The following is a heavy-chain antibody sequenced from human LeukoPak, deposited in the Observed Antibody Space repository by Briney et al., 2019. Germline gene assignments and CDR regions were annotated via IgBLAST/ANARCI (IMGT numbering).Heavy chain of an antibody. CDR2: IYTSGST. CDR3: ARARNYDFWSGYSSFDY. J-gene: IGHJ4*02. D-gene: IGHD3-3*01. V-gene: IGHV4-4*07. CDR1: GGSISSSY. Sequence: SETLSLTCTVPGGSISSSYWSWIRQPAGKGLEWIGRIYTSGSTNYNPSLKSRVTMSVDTSKNQFSMKLSSVTAADTAVYYCARARNYDFWSGYSSFDYWGQGTLVTVSS.